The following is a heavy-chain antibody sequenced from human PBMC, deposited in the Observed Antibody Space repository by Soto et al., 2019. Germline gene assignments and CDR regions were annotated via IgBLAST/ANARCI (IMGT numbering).Heavy chain of an antibody. J-gene: IGHJ6*02. D-gene: IGHD6-25*01. CDR3: ARHGVPSTVIGAGSYGMDV. Sequence: PGESLKISCKGSGYGFTSYWISWVRQMPGKGLEWMGRIDPSDSYTNYSPSFQGHVTISADKSISTAYLQWSSLKASDTAMYYCARHGVPSTVIGAGSYGMDVWGQGTTVTVSS. V-gene: IGHV5-10-1*01. CDR2: IDPSDSYT. CDR1: GYGFTSYW.